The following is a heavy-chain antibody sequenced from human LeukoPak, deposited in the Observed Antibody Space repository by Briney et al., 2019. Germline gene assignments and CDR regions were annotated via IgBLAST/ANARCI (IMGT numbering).Heavy chain of an antibody. CDR1: GYTFTSYD. J-gene: IGHJ4*02. D-gene: IGHD3-22*01. CDR2: MNPNSGNT. V-gene: IGHV1-8*01. Sequence: ASVKVSCKASGYTFTSYDINWVRQATGQGLEWMGWMNPNSGNTGYAQKFQGRVTMTRNTSISTAYMELSSLRSEDTAVYYCARGVRSRDSSGYYYYYFDYWGQGTLVTVFS. CDR3: ARGVRSRDSSGYYYYYFDY.